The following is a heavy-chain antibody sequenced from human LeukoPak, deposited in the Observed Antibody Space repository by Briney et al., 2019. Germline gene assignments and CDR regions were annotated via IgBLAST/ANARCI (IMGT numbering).Heavy chain of an antibody. D-gene: IGHD6-13*01. V-gene: IGHV4-39*01. J-gene: IGHJ4*02. CDR1: GGSISSSTYY. Sequence: PSETLSLTCTVSGGSISSSTYYWGWIRQPPGKGLEWIGSIYYSGSTYYNPSLKSRVTISVDTPKNQSSLSSVTAADTAVYYCARHSRGPAAGPAFDYWGQGTLVTASS. CDR3: ARHSRGPAAGPAFDY. CDR2: IYYSGST.